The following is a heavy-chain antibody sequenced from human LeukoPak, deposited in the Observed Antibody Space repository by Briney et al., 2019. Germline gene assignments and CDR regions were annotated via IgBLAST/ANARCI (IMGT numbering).Heavy chain of an antibody. CDR3: ARSRGRYGGYVDY. J-gene: IGHJ4*02. CDR1: GDSITSNY. Sequence: SETLSLTCTVSGDSITSNYWNWIRRPPGKGLEWIGYIYYSGSTNYNPSLKSRVTISVDTSKNQFSLKLSSVTAADTAVYYCARSRGRYGGYVDYWGQGTLVTASS. V-gene: IGHV4-59*01. CDR2: IYYSGST. D-gene: IGHD1-26*01.